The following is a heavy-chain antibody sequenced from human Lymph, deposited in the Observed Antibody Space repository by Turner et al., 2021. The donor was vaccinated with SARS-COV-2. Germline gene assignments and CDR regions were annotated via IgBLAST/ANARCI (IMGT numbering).Heavy chain of an antibody. D-gene: IGHD2-21*01. V-gene: IGHV4-34*01. J-gene: IGHJ5*02. Sequence: QVQLQPWGAGLLKPSDTLSLSCAVYGGSFSVYYWSWIRQPPGKRLEWIGEIYHSGINNYNPSLKSRVTISVDTSKKQFSMKLCSVTAADTAMYYCARLNSAEVGGGDWFDPWGQGTLVTVSS. CDR2: IYHSGIN. CDR3: ARLNSAEVGGGDWFDP. CDR1: GGSFSVYY.